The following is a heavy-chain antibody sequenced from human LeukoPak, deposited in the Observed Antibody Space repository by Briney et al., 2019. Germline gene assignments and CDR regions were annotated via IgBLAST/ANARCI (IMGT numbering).Heavy chain of an antibody. J-gene: IGHJ4*02. CDR1: GGSVSGYY. Sequence: SETLSLTCAVSGGSVSGYYWSWIRQPPGKGLEWIGYICCSGSTNYNPSLKSRVTISLDTSNNQFSLRLTSVTAADTAVYYCARSIAAAGIDYWGQGTLVTVSS. CDR3: ARSIAAAGIDY. V-gene: IGHV4-59*08. D-gene: IGHD6-13*01. CDR2: ICCSGST.